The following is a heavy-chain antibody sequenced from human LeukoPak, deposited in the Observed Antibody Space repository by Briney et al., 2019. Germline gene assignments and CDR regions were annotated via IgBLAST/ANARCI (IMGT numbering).Heavy chain of an antibody. CDR3: AKSYRTFGSSGFYHFDY. Sequence: TGGSLRLSCEASGFTFSSYAMSWLRQAPGKGLEWVSSITDGGGTTYYADSVKGRFTISRDNSKNTLYLQLSSLRADDTAVYFCAKSYRTFGSSGFYHFDYWGPGTLVTVSS. D-gene: IGHD3-22*01. J-gene: IGHJ4*02. CDR2: ITDGGGTT. V-gene: IGHV3-23*01. CDR1: GFTFSSYA.